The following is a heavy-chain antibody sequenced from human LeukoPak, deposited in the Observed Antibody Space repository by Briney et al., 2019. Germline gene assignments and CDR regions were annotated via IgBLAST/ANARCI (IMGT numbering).Heavy chain of an antibody. D-gene: IGHD4-17*01. CDR1: GYSFTSYW. V-gene: IGHV5-51*01. CDR2: IYPGDSDT. CDR3: ARRGYGDHYRPRDGSSGFDY. Sequence: GESLKISCKGSGYSFTSYWIGWVRQMPGKGLEWMGIIYPGDSDTRYSPSFQGQVTISADKSISTAYLQWSSLKASDTAMYYCARRGYGDHYRPRDGSSGFDYWGQGTLVTVSS. J-gene: IGHJ4*02.